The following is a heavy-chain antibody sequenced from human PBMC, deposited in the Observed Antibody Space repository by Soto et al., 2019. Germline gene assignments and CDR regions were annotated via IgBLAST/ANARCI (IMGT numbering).Heavy chain of an antibody. CDR1: GYTFTSYA. V-gene: IGHV1-3*01. D-gene: IGHD6-13*01. CDR2: INAGNGNT. J-gene: IGHJ5*02. CDR3: ARHSWYLGDNFFHP. Sequence: GASVKVSCKASGYTFTSYAMHWVRQAPGQRLEWMGWINAGNGNTKYSQKFQGRVTITRDTSASTAYMELSSLRSEDTAVYFCARHSWYLGDNFFHPWGQGSLVTVSS.